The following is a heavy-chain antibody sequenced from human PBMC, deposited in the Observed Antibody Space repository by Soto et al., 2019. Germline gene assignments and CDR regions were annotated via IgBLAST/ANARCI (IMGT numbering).Heavy chain of an antibody. CDR1: GGKFSSYR. CDR3: ARHGGHHTRHYGFDI. V-gene: IGHV5-51*07. CDR2: IYPGDSDT. J-gene: IGHJ3*02. Sequence: GQPVKISDERSGGKFSSYRRYWEDQIKGKGLEWMGIIYPGDSDTRYSPSFQDQVTISADKSISTAYLEWSSLKASETAMYFCARHGGHHTRHYGFDIWGQGTMV. D-gene: IGHD1-26*01.